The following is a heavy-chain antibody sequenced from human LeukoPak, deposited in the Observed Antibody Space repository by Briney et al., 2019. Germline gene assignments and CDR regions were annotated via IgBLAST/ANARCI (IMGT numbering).Heavy chain of an antibody. J-gene: IGHJ5*02. D-gene: IGHD2-21*01. Sequence: SETLSLTCTVSGGSISSGSFYWSWIRQPPGKGLEWIGEINHSGSTNHNPSLKSRVTISVDTSKNQFSLKLSSVTAADTAVYYCARQRRRGDRVFDPWGQGTLVTVSS. CDR2: INHSGST. CDR1: GGSISSGSFY. CDR3: ARQRRRGDRVFDP. V-gene: IGHV4-39*01.